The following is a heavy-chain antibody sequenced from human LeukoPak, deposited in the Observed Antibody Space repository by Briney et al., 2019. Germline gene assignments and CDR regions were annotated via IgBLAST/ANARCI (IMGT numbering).Heavy chain of an antibody. CDR3: ARGIVGATYYYYYGMDV. Sequence: SETLSLTCTVSGGSISSGGYYWSWIRQHPGKGLEWIGYIYYSGSTYYNPSLKSRVTISVDTSKNQFSLKLSSVTAADTAVYYCARGIVGATYYYYYGMDVWGQGTTVTVSS. CDR2: IYYSGST. J-gene: IGHJ6*02. V-gene: IGHV4-31*03. CDR1: GGSISSGGYY. D-gene: IGHD1-26*01.